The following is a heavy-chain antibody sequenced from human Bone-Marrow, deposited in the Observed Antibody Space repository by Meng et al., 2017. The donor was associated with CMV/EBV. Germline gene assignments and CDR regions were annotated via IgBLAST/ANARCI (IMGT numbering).Heavy chain of an antibody. J-gene: IGHJ6*02. D-gene: IGHD3-3*01. Sequence: SWIRQPPGKGLEWIGYIYYSGSTYYNPSLKSRVTISVDTSKNQFSLKLSSVTAADTAVYYCARDGYDFWSGLKYGMDVWGQGTTVTVSS. CDR3: ARDGYDFWSGLKYGMDV. V-gene: IGHV4-30-4*08. CDR2: IYYSGST.